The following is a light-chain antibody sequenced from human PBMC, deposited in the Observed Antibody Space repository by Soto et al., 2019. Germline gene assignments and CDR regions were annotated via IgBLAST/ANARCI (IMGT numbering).Light chain of an antibody. V-gene: IGKV1-5*03. J-gene: IGKJ4*01. Sequence: DIQMTQSPSTLSASVGDRATITCRASQRISSWLAWYQQKPGKAPKLLIYEASMLQSGVPSRFSGSGSGTEFPLSISRLQPDDCATYYFQYFLSHPLTFGGGTKVDI. CDR2: EAS. CDR3: QYFLSHPLT. CDR1: QRISSW.